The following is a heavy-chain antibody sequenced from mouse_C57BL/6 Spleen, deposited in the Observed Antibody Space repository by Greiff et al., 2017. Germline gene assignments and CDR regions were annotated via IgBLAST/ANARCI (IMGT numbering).Heavy chain of an antibody. V-gene: IGHV1-55*01. Sequence: QVQLQQSGAELVKPGASVKMSCKASGYTFTSYWITWVKQRPGQGLEWIGDIYPGSGSTNYNEKFKSKATLTVDTSSSTAYMQLSSLTSEDSAVYYCAREEGYYYGSGSAWFAYWGQGTLGTVSA. CDR2: IYPGSGST. D-gene: IGHD1-1*01. J-gene: IGHJ3*01. CDR1: GYTFTSYW. CDR3: AREEGYYYGSGSAWFAY.